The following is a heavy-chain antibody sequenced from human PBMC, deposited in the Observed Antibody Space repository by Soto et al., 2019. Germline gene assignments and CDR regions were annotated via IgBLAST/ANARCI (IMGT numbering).Heavy chain of an antibody. D-gene: IGHD3-22*01. CDR1: EFAVSSNY. CDR3: ARLSAYDNRGYYGLDD. J-gene: IGHJ4*02. CDR2: IYSGGNT. V-gene: IGHV3-53*01. Sequence: EVQLVESGGGLIQPGGSLRLSCAASEFAVSSNYMNWVRQAPGKGLEWVSVIYSGGNTYYADSVKGRFTISRDNSKNTLYLQMNSMRAEDTAVYYCARLSAYDNRGYYGLDDWGQGTLVTVSS.